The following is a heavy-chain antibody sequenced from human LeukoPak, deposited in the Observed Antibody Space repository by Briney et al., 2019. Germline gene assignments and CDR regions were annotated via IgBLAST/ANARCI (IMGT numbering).Heavy chain of an antibody. CDR2: IKQDGSEK. V-gene: IGHV3-7*01. J-gene: IGHJ4*02. D-gene: IGHD6-13*01. CDR3: AKHSSSWYDPFDY. Sequence: GGSLRLSCAASGFTFSSYWMSWVRQAPGKGLEWVANIKQDGSEKYYVDSVKGRFTISRDNSKNTLYLQMNSLRAEDTAVYYCAKHSSSWYDPFDYWGQGTLVTVSS. CDR1: GFTFSSYW.